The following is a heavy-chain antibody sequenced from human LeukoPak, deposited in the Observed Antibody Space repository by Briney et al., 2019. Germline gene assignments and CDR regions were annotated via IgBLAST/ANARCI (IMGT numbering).Heavy chain of an antibody. J-gene: IGHJ4*02. Sequence: SETLSLTCTVSGGSISSYYWSWLRQPPGKGLEWIGYIHYSGSTNYNPSLKSRVTTSVDTSKNRFSLKLSSVTAADTAIYYCASSRYYDSSGYWAHYFDYWGQGTLVTVSS. CDR3: ASSRYYDSSGYWAHYFDY. CDR1: GGSISSYY. CDR2: IHYSGST. V-gene: IGHV4-59*12. D-gene: IGHD3-22*01.